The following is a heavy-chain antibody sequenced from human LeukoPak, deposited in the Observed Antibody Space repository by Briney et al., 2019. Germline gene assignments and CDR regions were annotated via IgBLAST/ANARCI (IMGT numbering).Heavy chain of an antibody. Sequence: GGSLRLSCAASGFTFSDFAMIWVRQPPGKGLEWVSSTFQGGGEIHYADSVRGRFTISRDNAKNTLYLQMNSLRAEDTAVYYCARDGVEFYNWFDPWGQGTLVTVSS. V-gene: IGHV3-21*01. CDR2: TFQGGGEI. CDR3: ARDGVEFYNWFDP. CDR1: GFTFSDFA. J-gene: IGHJ5*02. D-gene: IGHD2-21*01.